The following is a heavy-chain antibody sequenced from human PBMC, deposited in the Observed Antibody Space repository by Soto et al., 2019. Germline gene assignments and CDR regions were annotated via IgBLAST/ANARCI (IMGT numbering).Heavy chain of an antibody. CDR2: ISYDGSNK. V-gene: IGHV3-30*18. D-gene: IGHD6-13*01. J-gene: IGHJ4*02. CDR3: AKAFGYSSS. Sequence: GSLRLSCAASGFTFSSYGMHWVRQAPGKGLEWVAVISYDGSNKYYADSVKGRFTISRDNSKNTLYLQMNSLRAEDTAVYYCAKAFGYSSSWGQGTLVTVSS. CDR1: GFTFSSYG.